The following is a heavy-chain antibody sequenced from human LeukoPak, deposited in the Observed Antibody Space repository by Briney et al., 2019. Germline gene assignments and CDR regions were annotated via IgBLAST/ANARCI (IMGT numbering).Heavy chain of an antibody. CDR2: ISSSSSYM. V-gene: IGHV3-21*01. D-gene: IGHD2-2*02. Sequence: GGSLRLSCAASGFTFSTYSMNWVRQAPGKGLEWVSSISSSSSYMYHADSVKGRFTISRDNAKNSLYLQMNSLRAEDTAVYYCARGYCSSTSCYTWYWYFDLWGRGTLVAVSS. CDR1: GFTFSTYS. J-gene: IGHJ2*01. CDR3: ARGYCSSTSCYTWYWYFDL.